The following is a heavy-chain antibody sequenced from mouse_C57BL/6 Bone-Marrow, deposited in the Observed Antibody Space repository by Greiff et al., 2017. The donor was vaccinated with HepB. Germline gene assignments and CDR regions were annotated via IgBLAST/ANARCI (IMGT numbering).Heavy chain of an antibody. D-gene: IGHD2-4*01. J-gene: IGHJ4*01. CDR2: ISNLAYSI. CDR1: GFTFTDYG. CDR3: ARHRSMITTRAMDY. V-gene: IGHV5-15*01. Sequence: DVQLVESGGGLVQPGGSLKLSCTASGFTFTDYGMAWVRQAPRKGREWVAFISNLAYSIYYADTVTGRFTIAIENAKNTMYLEMSMLRSEDAATYYCARHRSMITTRAMDYWGQGTSVTVSS.